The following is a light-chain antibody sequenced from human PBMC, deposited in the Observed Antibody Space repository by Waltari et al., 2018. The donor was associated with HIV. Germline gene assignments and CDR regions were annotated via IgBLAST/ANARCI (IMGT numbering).Light chain of an antibody. CDR2: KDS. V-gene: IGLV3-25*03. CDR3: QSADSSGTYWV. J-gene: IGLJ3*02. CDR1: ALPKPY. Sequence: SYELTQPPSVSVSPGQTARSTCSGDALPKPYAYWYQKKPGQAPVLVIYKDSERPSGNPDRCSGSSSGTTVTLTISGVQAEDWADYYCQSADSSGTYWVFGGGTKLTVL.